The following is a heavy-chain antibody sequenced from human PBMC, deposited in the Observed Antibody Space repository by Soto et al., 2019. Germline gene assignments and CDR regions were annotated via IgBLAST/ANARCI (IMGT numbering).Heavy chain of an antibody. CDR2: IIPIFGTA. CDR1: GDTFSSYA. V-gene: IGHV1-69*12. D-gene: IGHD4-17*01. Sequence: QVQLVQSGAEVKKPGSSVKVSCKASGDTFSSYAISWVRQAPGQGLEWMGGIIPIFGTANYAQKFQGRVTITADESTSTAYMELSSLRSEDTAVYYCARALDYGGNPRYFDLWGRGTLVTVSS. J-gene: IGHJ2*01. CDR3: ARALDYGGNPRYFDL.